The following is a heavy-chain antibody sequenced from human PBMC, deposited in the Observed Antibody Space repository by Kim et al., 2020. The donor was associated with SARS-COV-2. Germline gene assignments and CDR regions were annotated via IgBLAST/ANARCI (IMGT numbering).Heavy chain of an antibody. CDR2: ISGGGTT. Sequence: GGSLRLSCAASGFTVSSYYMRWVRQAPGKGLEWVSSISGGGTTYYKASVEGRFTISRDSSKNTAYLQQDSLKTADEAAYYYAGGGDSAGSRRSPFDFWG. J-gene: IGHJ4*01. CDR3: AGGGDSAGSRRSPFDF. V-gene: IGHV3-53*01. D-gene: IGHD5-12*01. CDR1: GFTVSSYY.